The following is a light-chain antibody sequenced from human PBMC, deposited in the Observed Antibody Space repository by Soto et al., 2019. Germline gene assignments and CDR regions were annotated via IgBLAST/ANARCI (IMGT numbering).Light chain of an antibody. V-gene: IGLV2-14*01. Sequence: QSALTQPASVSGSPGQSITVSCSGTSSDIGRNNYISWYQQHPGKAPKLLIYDVSHRPSGISDRFSGSKSGNTASLTISWLQPEDEADYYCSSYRGTITLGYVFGTGTKLTVL. J-gene: IGLJ1*01. CDR3: SSYRGTITLGYV. CDR1: SSDIGRNNY. CDR2: DVS.